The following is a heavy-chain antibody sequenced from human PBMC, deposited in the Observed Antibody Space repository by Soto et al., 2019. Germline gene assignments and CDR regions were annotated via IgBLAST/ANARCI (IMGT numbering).Heavy chain of an antibody. CDR3: ARDYEDRSSCFPYAYGMDV. CDR2: ISSSGRTT. D-gene: IGHD6-6*01. V-gene: IGHV3-48*03. Sequence: PWGALRLSCAASGFPFIRYEMNWVRQAPGNGLEWLSYISSSGRTTNYSDSVKVRFTISRDNANNSLYLQMNSLRAEAPAVYYSARDYEDRSSCFPYAYGMDVWGQGTTVTVSS. J-gene: IGHJ6*02. CDR1: GFPFIRYE.